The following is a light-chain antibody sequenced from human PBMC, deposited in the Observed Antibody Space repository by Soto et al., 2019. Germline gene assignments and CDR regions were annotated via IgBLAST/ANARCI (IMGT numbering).Light chain of an antibody. CDR2: DAS. J-gene: IGKJ2*01. Sequence: EIVLTQSPATLSLSPGERAALSCSASQSVSSSSLAWYQQKPGQAPRLLIYDASNRATGIPARFSGSGSGTDFTLTISSLEPEDFAIYYCQQRSNWPRLYTFGQGTKLEIK. V-gene: IGKV3-11*01. CDR1: QSVSSSS. CDR3: QQRSNWPRLYT.